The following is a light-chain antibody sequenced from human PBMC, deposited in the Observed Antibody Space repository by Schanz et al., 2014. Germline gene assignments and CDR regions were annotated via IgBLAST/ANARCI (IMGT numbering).Light chain of an antibody. CDR3: MQGTHWPYT. V-gene: IGKV2-30*02. CDR1: QSLVHSDGNTY. CDR2: KVS. Sequence: EVLLPQSPLSLTVSPGPPASISCRSSQSLVHSDGNTYLIWYQQRPGQSPRRLIDKVSSRDSEVPDRFSGSGSGTHFTLEISGVEAEDVGLYYCMQGTHWPYTFGQGTKLEI. J-gene: IGKJ2*01.